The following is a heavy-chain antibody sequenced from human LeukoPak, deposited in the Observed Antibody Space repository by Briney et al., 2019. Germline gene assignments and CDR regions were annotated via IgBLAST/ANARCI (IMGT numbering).Heavy chain of an antibody. CDR1: GESFSACY. Sequence: PSETLSLTCAVYGESFSACYWSWIRQAPGKTLEWIGEIHHSGTTNYNPSLKSRVNILIDPSKKQFSLKLSSVSAADTAVYYCARSGTYQHSSSYDYWGQGTLVTVSS. CDR2: IHHSGTT. V-gene: IGHV4-34*01. J-gene: IGHJ4*02. D-gene: IGHD6-13*01. CDR3: ARSGTYQHSSSYDY.